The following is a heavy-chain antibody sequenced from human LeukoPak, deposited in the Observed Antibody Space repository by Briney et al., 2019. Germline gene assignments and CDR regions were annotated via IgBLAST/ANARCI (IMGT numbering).Heavy chain of an antibody. CDR1: GGSFSGYY. D-gene: IGHD6-13*01. CDR3: ARHSSRYNWFDP. J-gene: IGHJ5*02. Sequence: SETLSLTCAVYGGSFSGYYWSWIRQPPGKGLEWLGYIYYIGITNYNASLQSRVTISVDTSKNQFSLKLTSLTAADTAVYYCARHSSRYNWFDPWGQGTLVTVSS. V-gene: IGHV4-59*08. CDR2: IYYIGIT.